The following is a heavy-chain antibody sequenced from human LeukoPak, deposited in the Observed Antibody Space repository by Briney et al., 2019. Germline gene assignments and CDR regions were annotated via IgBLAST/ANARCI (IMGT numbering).Heavy chain of an antibody. CDR2: IKQDGSEK. J-gene: IGHJ4*02. CDR1: GFTFSSYW. D-gene: IGHD3-22*01. CDR3: ARDGLPEAYYYDSSGAELDY. Sequence: GGSLRLSCAASGFTFSSYWMSWVRQAPGKGLEWVANIKQDGSEKYYVDSVKGRFTISRDNAKNSLHLQMNSLRAEDTAVYYCARDGLPEAYYYDSSGAELDYWGQGTLVTVSS. V-gene: IGHV3-7*01.